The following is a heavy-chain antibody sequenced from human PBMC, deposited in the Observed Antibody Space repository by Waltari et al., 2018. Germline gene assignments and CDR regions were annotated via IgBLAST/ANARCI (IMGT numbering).Heavy chain of an antibody. CDR1: GGTSRNYV. Sequence: QVQLVQSGAEVKKPGSSVQVSCQASGGTSRNYVSSGVRQAPGQGLEWLGGIIPHVGITNYSQKFQGRVKITADESTSTAYMELSSLRSEDTAVYYCALRDYYDSSGYYAWGQGTLVTVSS. J-gene: IGHJ5*02. CDR2: IIPHVGIT. V-gene: IGHV1-69*12. CDR3: ALRDYYDSSGYYA. D-gene: IGHD3-22*01.